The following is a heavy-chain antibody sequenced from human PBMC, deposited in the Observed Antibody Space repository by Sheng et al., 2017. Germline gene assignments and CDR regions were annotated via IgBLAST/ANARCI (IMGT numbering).Heavy chain of an antibody. CDR2: IYGGGTT. CDR3: ARDSVTATRYYYYGMDV. V-gene: IGHV3-53*01. Sequence: EVQLAESGGGLIQPGGSLRLSCAASGFTVSSNYMSWVRQAPGKGLEWVSVIYGGGTTYYADSVKGRFTISRDKSKNTLYLQMNGLRAEDSAVYYCARDSVTATRYYYYGMDVWGQGTTVTVSS. CDR1: GFTVSSNY. J-gene: IGHJ6*02. D-gene: IGHD2-21*02.